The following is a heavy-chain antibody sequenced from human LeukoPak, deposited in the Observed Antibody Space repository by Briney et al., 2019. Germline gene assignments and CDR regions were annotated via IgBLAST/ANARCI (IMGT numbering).Heavy chain of an antibody. V-gene: IGHV1-2*02. CDR3: ARDRVGSGWPRPWYFEF. D-gene: IGHD6-19*01. CDR2: INPNTGTT. CDR1: GYTFTGYY. J-gene: IGHJ4*02. Sequence: ASVKVSCKPSGYTFTGYYLHWVRHAPGQGHEWMGWINPNTGTTIYAEKFQGRVTMTRDTSIDTAYMEMRILRSNDTAVYYCARDRVGSGWPRPWYFEFWGQGTLITVSS.